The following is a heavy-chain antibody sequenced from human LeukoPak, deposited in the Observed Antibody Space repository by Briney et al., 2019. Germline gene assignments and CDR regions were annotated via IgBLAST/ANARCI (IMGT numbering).Heavy chain of an antibody. Sequence: PGRSLRLSCAASGFTFDDYAMHWVRQAPGKGLEWVSGISWNSGSIGYADSVKGRFTISRDNAKNSLYLQMSSLRTEDTALYYCVKDFYASSASALDIWGQGTMVSVSS. V-gene: IGHV3-9*01. CDR1: GFTFDDYA. CDR2: ISWNSGSI. D-gene: IGHD2/OR15-2a*01. J-gene: IGHJ3*02. CDR3: VKDFYASSASALDI.